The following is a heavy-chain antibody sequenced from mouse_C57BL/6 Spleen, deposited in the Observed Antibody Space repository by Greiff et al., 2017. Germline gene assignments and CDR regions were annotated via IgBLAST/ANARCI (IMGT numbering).Heavy chain of an antibody. Sequence: VQLQQSGPELVKPGASVKISCKASGYAISSSWMNWVKQRPGKGLEWIGRIYPGDGDTNYTGKFKGKDTLTADKSSSPAYMQRSSLTAEDSAVYFGARRGGNYFDYWGQGTTLTVSS. CDR1: GYAISSSW. CDR2: IYPGDGDT. CDR3: ARRGGNYFDY. J-gene: IGHJ2*01. V-gene: IGHV1-82*01.